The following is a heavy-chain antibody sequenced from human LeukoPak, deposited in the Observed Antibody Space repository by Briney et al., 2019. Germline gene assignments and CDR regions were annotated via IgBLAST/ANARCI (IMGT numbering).Heavy chain of an antibody. J-gene: IGHJ4*02. Sequence: GESLKISCKGSGYSFTSYWIGWVRQIPGKGLEWMGIIYPGDSTTRYSPSFQGQVTISAAKSISTAYLQWSGLKASDTAMYYGAEFEVRGHTDYWGQGTLVTVSS. CDR3: AEFEVRGHTDY. V-gene: IGHV5-51*01. CDR1: GYSFTSYW. CDR2: IYPGDSTT.